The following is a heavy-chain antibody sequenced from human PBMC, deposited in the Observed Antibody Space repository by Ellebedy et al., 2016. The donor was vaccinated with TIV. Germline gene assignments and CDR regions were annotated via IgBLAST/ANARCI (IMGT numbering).Heavy chain of an antibody. D-gene: IGHD2-15*01. CDR2: ISTITNY. J-gene: IGHJ4*02. V-gene: IGHV3-21*01. Sequence: GESLKISCAASGFTFSTYSLNSVRQAPGKGLEWVSSISTITNYADSVRGRFTISRDNAKNSLYLQMNSLRAEDTAVYYCSRGGGCGGGTCYYPDFWGQGTLVTVSS. CDR1: GFTFSTYS. CDR3: SRGGGCGGGTCYYPDF.